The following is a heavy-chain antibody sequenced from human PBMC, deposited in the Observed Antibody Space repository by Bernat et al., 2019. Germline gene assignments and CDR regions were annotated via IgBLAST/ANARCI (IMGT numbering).Heavy chain of an antibody. CDR3: ARGARDIAAPHHDAFDI. CDR2: ISSSGSTI. D-gene: IGHD6-6*01. V-gene: IGHV3-48*03. CDR1: GFTFSSYE. J-gene: IGHJ3*02. Sequence: EVQLVESGGGLVQPGGSLRLSCAASGFTFSSYEMNWVRQAPGKGLEWVSYISSSGSTIYYAGSVKGRFTISRDNAKNSLYLQMNSLRAEDTAVYYCARGARDIAAPHHDAFDIWGQGTMVTVSS.